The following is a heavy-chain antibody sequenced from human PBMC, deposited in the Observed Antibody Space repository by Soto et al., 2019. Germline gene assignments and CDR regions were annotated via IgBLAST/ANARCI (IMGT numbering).Heavy chain of an antibody. CDR1: GGSFSGYY. V-gene: IGHV4-34*01. CDR2: INHSGST. J-gene: IGHJ6*02. CDR3: ARWGNYNGAAGQIFRPYYYYYGMDV. Sequence: NLSLTCAVYGGSFSGYYWSWIRQPPGKGLEWIGEINHSGSTNYNPSLKSRVTISVDTSKNQFSLELSAVTAADTAVSYCARWGNYNGAAGQIFRPYYYYYGMDVWGQGTTVTVSS. D-gene: IGHD6-13*01.